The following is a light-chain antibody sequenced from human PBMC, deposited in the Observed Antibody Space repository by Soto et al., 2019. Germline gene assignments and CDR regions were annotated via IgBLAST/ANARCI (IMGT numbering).Light chain of an antibody. Sequence: QSALTQPASVSGSPGQSITISCTGTSSDVGGYNYVSWYQQHPGKAPKLMIYEVSNRPSGISNRFSGSKSGNTASLTISGLHAEDEADYYCISYTSGSTLYVFGTGTKLTVL. V-gene: IGLV2-14*01. CDR3: ISYTSGSTLYV. J-gene: IGLJ1*01. CDR1: SSDVGGYNY. CDR2: EVS.